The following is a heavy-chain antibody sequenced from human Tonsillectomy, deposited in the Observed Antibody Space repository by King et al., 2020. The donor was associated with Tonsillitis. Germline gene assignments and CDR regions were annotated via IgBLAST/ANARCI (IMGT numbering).Heavy chain of an antibody. V-gene: IGHV3-30*18. J-gene: IGHJ2*01. Sequence: QVQLVESGGGVVQPGTSLRLSCAASGFTFGNYGMHWVRQAPGKGLEWVALIAYDASYENYADSVKGRFTISRDNSKNTLYLEMNSLGVEDTAVYYCAKDGIGSSHWYFDLWGRGTLVTVSS. CDR2: IAYDASYE. CDR1: GFTFGNYG. D-gene: IGHD1-14*01. CDR3: AKDGIGSSHWYFDL.